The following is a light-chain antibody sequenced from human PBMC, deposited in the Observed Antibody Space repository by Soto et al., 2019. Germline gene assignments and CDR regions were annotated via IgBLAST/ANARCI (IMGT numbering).Light chain of an antibody. Sequence: EIVMTQSPATLSVSPGERATLSCRASQSVSSNLAWYQQKPGQAPRLLIYGASTRPTGIPARFSGSGSGTEFTLTISSVQSEDFAVYYCQQYNNWPPRDAFGQGTKGEIQ. CDR3: QQYNNWPPRDA. V-gene: IGKV3-15*01. CDR1: QSVSSN. CDR2: GAS. J-gene: IGKJ1*01.